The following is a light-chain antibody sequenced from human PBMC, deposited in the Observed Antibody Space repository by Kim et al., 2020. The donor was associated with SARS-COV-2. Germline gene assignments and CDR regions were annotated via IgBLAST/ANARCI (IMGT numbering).Light chain of an antibody. CDR1: QSVSSSY. V-gene: IGKV3-20*01. CDR3: QQYGSSPI. Sequence: EIVLTQSPGTLSLSPGERATLSCRASQSVSSSYLAWYQHKPSQAPRLLIYGASSRATGIPDRFSGSGSGTDFTLTISRLEPEDFAVYYCQQYGSSPIFGPGTKVDIK. J-gene: IGKJ3*01. CDR2: GAS.